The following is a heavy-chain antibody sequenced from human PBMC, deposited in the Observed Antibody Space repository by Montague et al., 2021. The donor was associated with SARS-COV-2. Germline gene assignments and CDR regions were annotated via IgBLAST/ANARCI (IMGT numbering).Heavy chain of an antibody. CDR2: TYYRFKWYN. CDR1: GDSVSVNSLA. Sequence: CAISGDSVSVNSLAWNWNRHSPSSRSQRLGRTYYRFKWYNDYAVSVKSRITINPDTSKDQFSLQLNSVTPEDTAVYYCARGLWFGELLSLYYYYGMDVWGQGTTVTVS. CDR3: ARGLWFGELLSLYYYYGMDV. V-gene: IGHV6-1*01. D-gene: IGHD3-10*01. J-gene: IGHJ6*02.